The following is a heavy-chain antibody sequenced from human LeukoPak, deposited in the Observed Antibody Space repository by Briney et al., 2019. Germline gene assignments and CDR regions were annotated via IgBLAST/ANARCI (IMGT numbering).Heavy chain of an antibody. CDR3: AKDYSSGSSFDY. Sequence: PGGSLRLPCAASGFTFSSYAMSWVRQAPGKGLEWVSAISGSGGSTYCADSVKGRFTISRDNSKNTLYLQMNSLRAEDTAVYYCAKDYSSGSSFDYWGQGTLVTVSS. D-gene: IGHD3-10*01. V-gene: IGHV3-23*01. J-gene: IGHJ4*02. CDR2: ISGSGGST. CDR1: GFTFSSYA.